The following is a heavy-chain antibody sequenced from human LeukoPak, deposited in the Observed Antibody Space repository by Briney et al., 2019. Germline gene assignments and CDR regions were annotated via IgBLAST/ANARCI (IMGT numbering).Heavy chain of an antibody. J-gene: IGHJ5*02. CDR3: ASAPIAYGSGSNNWFGP. CDR1: GYSISSGYY. Sequence: TSETLSLTCTVSGYSISSGYYWGWIRQPPGKGLEWIGSIYHSGSTYYNPSLKSRVTISVDTSKNQFSLKLSSVTAADTAVYYCASAPIAYGSGSNNWFGPWGQGTLVTVSS. D-gene: IGHD3-10*01. CDR2: IYHSGST. V-gene: IGHV4-38-2*02.